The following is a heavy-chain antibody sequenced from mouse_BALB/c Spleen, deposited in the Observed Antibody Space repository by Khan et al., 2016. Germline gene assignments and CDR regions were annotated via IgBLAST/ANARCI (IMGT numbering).Heavy chain of an antibody. CDR2: TWGDGST. D-gene: IGHD2-2*01. CDR3: ASYYGCDGGFAY. J-gene: IGHJ3*01. CDR1: GFSVTGFP. V-gene: IGHV2-6-7*01. Sequence: QVQLKQSGPGLVAPSQSLSITCTVSGFSVTGFPVNWVRQPPGKGLEWLGVTWGDGSTDYDSALKSRLSISKDDSKSQDFLQMNSLQTEDTDGDCGASYYGCDGGFAYWGQGTLVTVSA.